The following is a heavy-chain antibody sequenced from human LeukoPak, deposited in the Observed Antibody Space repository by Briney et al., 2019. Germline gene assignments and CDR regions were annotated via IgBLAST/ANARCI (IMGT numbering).Heavy chain of an antibody. CDR3: ARGSTEEGGVDY. J-gene: IGHJ4*02. CDR1: GGSISSSSYY. D-gene: IGHD3-16*01. CDR2: IYYSGST. Sequence: SETLSLTCTVSGGSISSSSYYWGWIRQPPGRGLEWIGSIYYSGSTYYNPSLKSRVTISVDTSKNQFSLKLSSVTAADTAVYYCARGSTEEGGVDYWGRGTLVTVSS. V-gene: IGHV4-39*07.